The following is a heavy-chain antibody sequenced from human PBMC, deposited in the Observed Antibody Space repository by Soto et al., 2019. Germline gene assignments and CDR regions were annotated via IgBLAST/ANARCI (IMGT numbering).Heavy chain of an antibody. D-gene: IGHD1-26*01. V-gene: IGHV4-59*01. CDR1: GGSISSYY. CDR2: IYYSGST. CDR3: ARDGALSGSYYWFDP. J-gene: IGHJ5*02. Sequence: SETLSLTCTVSGGSISSYYWSWIRQPPGKGLEWIGYIYYSGSTNYNPSLKSRVTISVDTSKNQFSLKLSSVTAADTAVYYCARDGALSGSYYWFDPWGQGTLVTVSS.